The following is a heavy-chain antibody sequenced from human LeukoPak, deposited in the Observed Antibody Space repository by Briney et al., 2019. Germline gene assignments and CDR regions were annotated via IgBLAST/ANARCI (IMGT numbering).Heavy chain of an antibody. CDR1: GGSIRSSNYY. D-gene: IGHD2-15*01. Sequence: PSETLSLTCTVTGGSIRSSNYYWGWIRQPPGKGLEWIGSIYSTGSTYYNPSLKSRVTISVDTSKDQFSLKLSSVTAEDTAVYYCARLGCSGGSCFSAWDDYWGQGTLVTVSS. CDR3: ARLGCSGGSCFSAWDDY. V-gene: IGHV4-39*01. J-gene: IGHJ4*02. CDR2: IYSTGST.